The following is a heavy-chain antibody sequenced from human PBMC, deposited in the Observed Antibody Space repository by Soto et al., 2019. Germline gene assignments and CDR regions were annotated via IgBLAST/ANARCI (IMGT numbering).Heavy chain of an antibody. D-gene: IGHD6-19*01. CDR2: IYYSGST. J-gene: IGHJ5*02. CDR3: ARDTTRWAVAGRWFDP. V-gene: IGHV4-31*03. Sequence: QVQLQESGPGLVKPSQTLSLTCTVSGGSISSGGYYWSWIRQHPGKGLEWIGYIYYSGSTYYNPSLKSRVTISVDTSKNQFSLKLSSVIAADTAVYYCARDTTRWAVAGRWFDPWGQGTLVTVSS. CDR1: GGSISSGGYY.